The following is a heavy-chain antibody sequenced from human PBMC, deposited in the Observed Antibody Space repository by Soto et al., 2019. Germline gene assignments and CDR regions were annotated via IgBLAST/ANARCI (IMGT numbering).Heavy chain of an antibody. CDR2: ISSGGGRI. D-gene: IGHD5-12*01. Sequence: EVQLLESGGGLEQPGGSLRLSCAASGFTFSSYAMGWVRQAPGKGLEWVSAISSGGGRIYYADSVKGRFTISRDNSKNTLYLQMNSLRAEDTAVFYCAKAPHASDYAGRGFDFWGQGTLVTVSS. V-gene: IGHV3-23*01. CDR1: GFTFSSYA. CDR3: AKAPHASDYAGRGFDF. J-gene: IGHJ4*02.